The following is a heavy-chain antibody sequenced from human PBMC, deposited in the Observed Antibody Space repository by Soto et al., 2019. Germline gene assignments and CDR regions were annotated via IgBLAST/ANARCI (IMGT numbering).Heavy chain of an antibody. CDR3: AHKSLVPFGMDV. V-gene: IGHV2-5*02. CDR2: IYWDDDK. J-gene: IGHJ6*02. CDR1: GFSLTTSGVG. Sequence: QITLKESGPTLVKPTQTLTLTCTFSGFSLTTSGVGVGWIRQPPGKALEWLALIYWDDDKRYSPSLKNRLTISKXXSRNQVVLTLIDLDPVDTATYYCAHKSLVPFGMDVWGQGTTVTVAS. D-gene: IGHD3-10*01.